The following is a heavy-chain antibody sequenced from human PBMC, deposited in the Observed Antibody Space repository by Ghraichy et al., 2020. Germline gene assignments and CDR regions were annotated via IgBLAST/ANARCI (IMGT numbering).Heavy chain of an antibody. CDR3: ARDSWYGNFDY. V-gene: IGHV3-7*03. D-gene: IGHD6-13*01. J-gene: IGHJ4*02. CDR2: IKQDGSEQ. CDR1: GFTFSSYW. Sequence: GGSLRLSCAASGFTFSSYWMSWVRQAPGKGLEWVANIKQDGSEQYYVDSVKGRFTISRDNAKNSLYLQMNSLRAEDTAVYYCARDSWYGNFDYWGQGTLVTVSS.